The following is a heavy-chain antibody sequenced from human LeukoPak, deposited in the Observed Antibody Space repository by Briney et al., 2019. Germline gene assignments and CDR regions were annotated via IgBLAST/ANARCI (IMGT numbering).Heavy chain of an antibody. J-gene: IGHJ3*02. CDR2: ISSSGSTI. CDR3: ARDTPRGYSFYFDI. Sequence: NPGGSLRLSCAASGFTFSDYYMSWIRQAPGKGLEWVSYISSSGSTIYYADSVKGRFTISRDNAKNSLYLQMSSLRAEDTAVYYCARDTPRGYSFYFDIWGQGTMVTVSS. V-gene: IGHV3-11*01. CDR1: GFTFSDYY. D-gene: IGHD2-21*01.